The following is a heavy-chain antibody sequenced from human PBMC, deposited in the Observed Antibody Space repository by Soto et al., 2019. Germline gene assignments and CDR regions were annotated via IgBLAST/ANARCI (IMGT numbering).Heavy chain of an antibody. CDR3: ARDPLLHCSSTSCYSQYGMDV. Sequence: GGSLRLSCAASGFIFSNYAMHWVRQAPGKGLGWVAVISYDGINKYYADSVKGRFTISRDNSKNTLYLQMNSLRAEDTAVYYCARDPLLHCSSTSCYSQYGMDVWGQGTTVTVSS. D-gene: IGHD2-2*01. V-gene: IGHV3-30-3*01. CDR1: GFIFSNYA. J-gene: IGHJ6*02. CDR2: ISYDGINK.